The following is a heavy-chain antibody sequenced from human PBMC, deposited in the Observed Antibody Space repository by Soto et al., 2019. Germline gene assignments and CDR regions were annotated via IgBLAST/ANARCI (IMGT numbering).Heavy chain of an antibody. CDR2: IVVGSGHI. D-gene: IGHD6-19*01. CDR3: AATINAVGGSGYYGLDV. CDR1: GFTFTTSA. Sequence: ASVKVSCKASGFTFTTSAMQWVRQARGQRLEWIGWIVVGSGHINYAQQFQERVTITRGMSTCRVYMELSSLRFEDTAVYYCAATINAVGGSGYYGLDVWGQGTTVTVSS. V-gene: IGHV1-58*02. J-gene: IGHJ6*02.